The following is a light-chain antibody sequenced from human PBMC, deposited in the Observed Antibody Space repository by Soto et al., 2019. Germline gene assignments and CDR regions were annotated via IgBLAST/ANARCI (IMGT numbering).Light chain of an antibody. Sequence: DVQMTQSRACLSASVGDRVIITCRASQGIAPYLACFQQKPGKVPKLLTYAASTLQSGVPSRFSGSGSGADLTLTISSLQPEDVGTYYCQKYNRAPLTFGGGTKVEIK. CDR3: QKYNRAPLT. J-gene: IGKJ4*01. V-gene: IGKV1-27*01. CDR1: QGIAPY. CDR2: AAS.